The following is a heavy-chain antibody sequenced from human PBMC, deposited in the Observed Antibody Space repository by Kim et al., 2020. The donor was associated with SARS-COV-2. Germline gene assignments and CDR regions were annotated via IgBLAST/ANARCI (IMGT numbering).Heavy chain of an antibody. CDR2: INPIVGST. CDR3: ARIETGGYYTADY. D-gene: IGHD3-3*01. CDR1: GYTFTSYY. Sequence: ASVKVSCKASGYTFTSYYMHWVRQAPGQGLEWMGIINPIVGSTSYAQKFQGRVTMTRDTSTSTVYMELSSLRSEDTAVYYCARIETGGYYTADYWGQGTLVTVSS. J-gene: IGHJ4*02. V-gene: IGHV1-46*01.